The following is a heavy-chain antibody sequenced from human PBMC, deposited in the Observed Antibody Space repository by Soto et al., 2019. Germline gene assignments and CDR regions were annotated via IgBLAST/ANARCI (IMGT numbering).Heavy chain of an antibody. J-gene: IGHJ6*02. D-gene: IGHD6-13*01. Sequence: QVQLVESAGGVVQPGRSLRLSCAASGFNFSIYAMHWVRQAPGEGLEWVAVVSYHGNHKYYADFVKGRFTISRDNSKNTLYLQMNGLIPEDTALYYCAREMAAPSYYYDGLDVWGQGTTVTVSS. V-gene: IGHV3-30-3*01. CDR3: AREMAAPSYYYDGLDV. CDR2: VSYHGNHK. CDR1: GFNFSIYA.